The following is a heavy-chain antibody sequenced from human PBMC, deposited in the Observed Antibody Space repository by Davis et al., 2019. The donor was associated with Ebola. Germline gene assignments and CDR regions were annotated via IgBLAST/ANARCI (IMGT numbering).Heavy chain of an antibody. Sequence: ASVKVSCKASGYTFTAYYMHWLRQAPGQGRVRMGWINPNSGGTNYAQKFQGWVTMIRDTPISTAYMELRRLRSDETAVYYCARRGGTKHLDAFDNWGQGTMVTVSS. V-gene: IGHV1-2*04. D-gene: IGHD3-16*01. CDR1: GYTFTAYY. CDR3: ARRGGTKHLDAFDN. J-gene: IGHJ3*02. CDR2: INPNSGGT.